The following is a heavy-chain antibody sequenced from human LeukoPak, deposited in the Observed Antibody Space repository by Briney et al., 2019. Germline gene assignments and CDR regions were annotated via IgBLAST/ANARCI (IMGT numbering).Heavy chain of an antibody. CDR2: INPSGGTT. Sequence: ASVKVSCKTSGYTFTNFYMHWVRQAPGQGLEWTGIINPSGGTTSYAQKFQGRVTLTRDTSTSTVYMELSSLRSEDTAVYYCARGGRAVGGFDYWGQGSLVTVSS. CDR3: ARGGRAVGGFDY. V-gene: IGHV1-46*01. J-gene: IGHJ4*02. CDR1: GYTFTNFY. D-gene: IGHD6-19*01.